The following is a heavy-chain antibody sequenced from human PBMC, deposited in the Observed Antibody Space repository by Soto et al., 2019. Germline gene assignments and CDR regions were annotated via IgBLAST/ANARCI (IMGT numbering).Heavy chain of an antibody. J-gene: IGHJ6*02. CDR1: GLTVSHNY. CDR2: LYAEGTT. V-gene: IGHV3-53*01. D-gene: IGHD3-10*01. CDR3: VRPRPSGENYGMDV. Sequence: GGSLRLSCVASGLTVSHNYMAWVRQAPEMRPQWVSVLYAEGTTYYTESVKGRFTISRDTSKNTLFLQMDSLRAEDTAVYYCVRPRPSGENYGMDVWGQGTAVTVSS.